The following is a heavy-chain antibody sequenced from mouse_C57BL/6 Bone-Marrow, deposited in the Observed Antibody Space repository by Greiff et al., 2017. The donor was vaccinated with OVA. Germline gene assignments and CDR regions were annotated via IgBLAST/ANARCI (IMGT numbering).Heavy chain of an antibody. J-gene: IGHJ4*01. CDR1: GFTFSDFY. Sequence: EVKLVESGGGLVQPGGSLKLSCAASGFTFSDFYMYWIRQTPEKRLEWVAYISNGGGSTYYPDTVKGRFTISRDNATNTLYLQMSRMMSEDTAMYYCARLDAMDYWGQGTSVTVSS. V-gene: IGHV5-12*01. CDR3: ARLDAMDY. CDR2: ISNGGGST.